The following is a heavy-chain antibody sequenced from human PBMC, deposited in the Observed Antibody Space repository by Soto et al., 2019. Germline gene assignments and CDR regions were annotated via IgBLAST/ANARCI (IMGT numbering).Heavy chain of an antibody. Sequence: SETLSLTCSVSVYSIASGYYWAWIRQSPGKGLEWIGSIYHAGSVYYNPSLNSRVAVSLDTSKNHFSLKLTSVTAADTAVYYCARPFDYYGMDVWCQGTTVT. J-gene: IGHJ6*02. CDR1: VYSIASGYY. CDR3: ARPFDYYGMDV. CDR2: IYHAGSV. V-gene: IGHV4-38-2*01.